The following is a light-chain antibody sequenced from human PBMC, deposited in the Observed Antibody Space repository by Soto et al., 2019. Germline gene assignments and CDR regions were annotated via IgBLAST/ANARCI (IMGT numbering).Light chain of an antibody. Sequence: EIVLTHSPGTLSLSPRERATLSCRASQSVSSNYLAWYQQKPGQAPRLLIYGASSRATGIPDRFSGSGSGTDFTLTIRRLEPEDFAVYYCQQYGSSYPWTFGQGTKVDIK. V-gene: IGKV3-20*01. J-gene: IGKJ1*01. CDR3: QQYGSSYPWT. CDR2: GAS. CDR1: QSVSSNY.